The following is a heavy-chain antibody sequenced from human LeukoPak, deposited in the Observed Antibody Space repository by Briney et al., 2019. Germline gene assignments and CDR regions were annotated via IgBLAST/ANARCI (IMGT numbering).Heavy chain of an antibody. Sequence: GGSLRLSCAASGFTFSSYGMHWVRQAPGKGLEWVAVISYDGSNKYYADSVKGRFTISRDNSKNTLYLQMNSLRAEDTAVYYCAKEKDIVVVVAAQTFDYWGQGTLVTVSS. CDR1: GFTFSSYG. J-gene: IGHJ4*02. CDR2: ISYDGSNK. V-gene: IGHV3-30*18. D-gene: IGHD2-15*01. CDR3: AKEKDIVVVVAAQTFDY.